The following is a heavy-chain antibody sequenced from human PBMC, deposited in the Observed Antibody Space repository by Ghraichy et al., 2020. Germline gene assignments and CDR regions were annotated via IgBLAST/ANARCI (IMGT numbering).Heavy chain of an antibody. Sequence: GGSLRLSCAASGFTFSSYSMNWVRQAPGKGLEWVSSISSSSSYIYYADSVKGRFTISRDNAKNSLYLQMNSLRAEDTAVYYCARGKYYYDSRTRNGAFDIWGQGTMVTVSS. D-gene: IGHD3-22*01. CDR3: ARGKYYYDSRTRNGAFDI. CDR2: ISSSSSYI. V-gene: IGHV3-21*01. CDR1: GFTFSSYS. J-gene: IGHJ3*02.